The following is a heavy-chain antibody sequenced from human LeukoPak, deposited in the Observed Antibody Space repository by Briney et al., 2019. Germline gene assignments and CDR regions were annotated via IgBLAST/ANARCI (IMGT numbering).Heavy chain of an antibody. CDR3: ATSAGTTGFAFDI. CDR2: FDPEDGET. CDR1: GYTLTELS. D-gene: IGHD1-7*01. V-gene: IGHV1-24*01. J-gene: IGHJ3*02. Sequence: VASVKVSCKVSGYTLTELSMHWVRQAPGKGLEWIGGFDPEDGETIYAQKFQGRVTMTEDTSTDTAYMELSSLRSEDTAVYYCATSAGTTGFAFDIWGQGTMVTVSS.